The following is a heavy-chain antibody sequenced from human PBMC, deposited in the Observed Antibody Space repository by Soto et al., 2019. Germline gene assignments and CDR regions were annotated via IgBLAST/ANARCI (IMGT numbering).Heavy chain of an antibody. V-gene: IGHV4-39*02. CDR2: IYYGRST. CDR3: ARERTTMTVSFSSRGVNWFDP. J-gene: IGHJ5*02. Sequence: SETLSLTCTVSGCSISSSDYYWGWIRQPPRKGLEWLGSIYYGRSTYYNPSLRSRLTISVDTSKNQFSLQLGSVTAADTAVYYCARERTTMTVSFSSRGVNWFDPWGQGTLVTVSS. CDR1: GCSISSSDYY. D-gene: IGHD3-22*01.